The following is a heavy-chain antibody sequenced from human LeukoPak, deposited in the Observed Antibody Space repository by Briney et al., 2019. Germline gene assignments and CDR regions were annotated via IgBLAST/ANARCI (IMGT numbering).Heavy chain of an antibody. CDR2: INPSGGST. V-gene: IGHV1-46*01. Sequence: GASVKVSCKASGYTFTSYYMHWVRQAPGQGLEWMGIINPSGGSTSYAQKFQGRVTMTRDTSTSTVYMELSSLRSEDTAVYYCARDHGTGAAAGLFDYWGQGTLVTVSS. CDR3: ARDHGTGAAAGLFDY. J-gene: IGHJ4*02. D-gene: IGHD6-13*01. CDR1: GYTFTSYY.